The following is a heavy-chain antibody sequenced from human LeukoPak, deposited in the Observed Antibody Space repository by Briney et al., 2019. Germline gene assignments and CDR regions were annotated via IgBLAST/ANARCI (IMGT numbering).Heavy chain of an antibody. J-gene: IGHJ4*02. D-gene: IGHD4-23*01. CDR1: GLTFTDHG. CDR3: ARDRGKDYFGD. CDR2: VRNDGFDT. Sequence: PGTSLRLSCVTSGLTFTDHGFHWLRQAAGKGLEWVAFVRNDGFDTYHSNSVKGRFSISRDDSRNTVYLQMNSLTAEDTALYYCARDRGKDYFGDWGQGTQVTVSS. V-gene: IGHV3-33*01.